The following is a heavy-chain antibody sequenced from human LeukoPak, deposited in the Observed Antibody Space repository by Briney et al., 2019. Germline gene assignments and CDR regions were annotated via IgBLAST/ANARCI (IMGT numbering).Heavy chain of an antibody. D-gene: IGHD1-7*01. CDR3: ARDDDWNYEDY. CDR1: GFTFDDYA. J-gene: IGHJ4*02. CDR2: ISWNSGSI. V-gene: IGHV3-9*01. Sequence: GGSLRLSCAASGFTFDDYAMHWVRQAPGKGLEWVSGISWNSGSIGYADSVKGRFTISRDNAKKSLYLQMNSLRAEDTAVYYCARDDDWNYEDYWGQGTLVTVSS.